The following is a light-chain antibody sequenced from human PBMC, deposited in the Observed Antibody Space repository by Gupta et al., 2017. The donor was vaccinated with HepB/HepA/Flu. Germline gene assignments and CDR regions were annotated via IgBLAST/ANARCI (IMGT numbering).Light chain of an antibody. Sequence: QSALTQPASVSGSPGQSITISCTGTSSDVGTYNLVSWYQQYPGKVPKVMIYQVSQRPSGVSDRFSGSKSGNTASLTISGLQAEDEADYNCCSFGHSGTLVFGGGTKLTVL. CDR3: CSFGHSGTLV. J-gene: IGLJ2*01. CDR2: QVS. CDR1: SSDVGTYNL. V-gene: IGLV2-23*02.